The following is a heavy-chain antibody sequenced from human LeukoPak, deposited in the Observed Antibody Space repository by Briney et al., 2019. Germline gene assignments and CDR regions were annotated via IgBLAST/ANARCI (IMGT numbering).Heavy chain of an antibody. CDR1: GFTFSGYA. J-gene: IGHJ4*02. D-gene: IGHD6-6*01. CDR2: ISGSGVGT. Sequence: GGPLRLSCAASGFTFSGYAMSWVRQAPGKGLEWVSTISGSGVGTYYADSVKGRFTISRDNSKNTLYLQMNSLRAEDTAVYYRARDLSYSSSSRSSDYWGQGTLVTVSS. CDR3: ARDLSYSSSSRSSDY. V-gene: IGHV3-23*01.